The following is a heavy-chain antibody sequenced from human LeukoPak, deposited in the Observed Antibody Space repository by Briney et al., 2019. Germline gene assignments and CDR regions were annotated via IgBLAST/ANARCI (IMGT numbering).Heavy chain of an antibody. Sequence: GGSLRLSCAASGFTVSSNYMSWVRQAPGKGLEWVSATGFRSGTQYAASVKGRFTISRDDSKHTLYLQMNSLRAEDTAVYYCAKLTARDSSGPWGQGTLVTVSS. CDR1: GFTVSSNY. D-gene: IGHD3-22*01. CDR2: TGFRSGT. J-gene: IGHJ5*02. V-gene: IGHV3-53*01. CDR3: AKLTARDSSGP.